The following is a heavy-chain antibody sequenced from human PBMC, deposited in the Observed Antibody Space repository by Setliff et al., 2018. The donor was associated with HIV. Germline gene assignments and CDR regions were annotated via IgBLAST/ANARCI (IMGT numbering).Heavy chain of an antibody. J-gene: IGHJ2*01. V-gene: IGHV1-2*02. CDR3: ARGLVGGSGWYWYFDL. CDR2: ISPYDAAR. CDR1: GYTFTNNF. Sequence: ASVKVSCKASGYTFTNNFIHWVRQAPGQGLEWMGWISPYDAARKISQKFRGRVSLTTDTSKNQFSLKLSSVTAADTAVYYCARGLVGGSGWYWYFDLWGRGTLVTVPQ. D-gene: IGHD6-19*01.